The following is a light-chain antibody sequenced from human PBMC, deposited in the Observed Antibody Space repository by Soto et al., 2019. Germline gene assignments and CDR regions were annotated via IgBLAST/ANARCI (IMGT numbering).Light chain of an antibody. CDR1: TSNIGSSS. V-gene: IGLV1-47*01. J-gene: IGLJ2*01. CDR3: ATWDDSLSGPV. CDR2: ENN. Sequence: QSALRQPPSASGTPGQSVTISCSGSTSNIGSSSVYWYQQLPGTAPKVFIYENNRRPSGVPDRFSGSKSGTSASLAISGLRSEDEADYYCATWDDSLSGPVFGGGTQLTVL.